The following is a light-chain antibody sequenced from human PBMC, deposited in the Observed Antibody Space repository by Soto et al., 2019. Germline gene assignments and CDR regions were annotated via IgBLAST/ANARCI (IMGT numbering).Light chain of an antibody. CDR3: QVWDITTGHYV. CDR2: YDS. J-gene: IGLJ1*01. CDR1: NFGSKR. V-gene: IGLV3-21*04. Sequence: SYELTQPPSVSVAPEKTARITCGGNNFGSKRVHWYRQKPGQAPVLVIYYDSDRPSWIPARFSGTNSGNTATLTIRRVEAGDEADDYCQVWDITTGHYVFGTGTKLTVL.